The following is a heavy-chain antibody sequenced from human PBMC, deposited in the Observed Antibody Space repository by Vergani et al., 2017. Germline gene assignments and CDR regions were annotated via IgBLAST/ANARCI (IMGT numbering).Heavy chain of an antibody. V-gene: IGHV3-43D*03. CDR3: AKDDSRFGELPFFDY. CDR2: ISWDGGST. D-gene: IGHD3-10*01. J-gene: IGHJ4*02. CDR1: GFTFDDYA. Sequence: EVQLVESGGVVVQPGGSLRLSCAASGFTFDDYAMHWVRQAPGKGLEWVFLISWDGGSTYYADSVKGRFTISRDNSKNSLYLQMNSLRAEDTALYYCAKDDSRFGELPFFDYWGQGTLVTVSS.